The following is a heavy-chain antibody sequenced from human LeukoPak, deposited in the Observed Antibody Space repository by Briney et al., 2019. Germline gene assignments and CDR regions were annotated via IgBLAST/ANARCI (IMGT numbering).Heavy chain of an antibody. J-gene: IGHJ6*03. Sequence: SETLSLTCTVSGGSISSSSYYWGWIRQPPGKGLEWIGYIYYSGSTNYNPSLKSRVTISVDTSKNQFSLKLSSVTAADTAVYYCARGAAAGHWGYDPPSNYYYMDVWGKGTTVTVSS. V-gene: IGHV4-61*05. CDR3: ARGAAAGHWGYDPPSNYYYMDV. D-gene: IGHD5-12*01. CDR1: GGSISSSSYY. CDR2: IYYSGST.